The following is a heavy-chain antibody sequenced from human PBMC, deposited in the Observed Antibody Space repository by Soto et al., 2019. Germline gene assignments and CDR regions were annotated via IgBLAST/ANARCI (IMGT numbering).Heavy chain of an antibody. D-gene: IGHD3-22*01. V-gene: IGHV1-3*01. CDR3: ARGLYYYDSSGYFTDV. CDR1: GYTFTSYA. CDR2: INAGNGNT. Sequence: GASVKVSCKASGYTFTSYAMHWVRQAPGQRLEWMGWINAGNGNTKYSQKFQGRVTITRDTSASTAYMELSSLRSEDTAVYYCARGLYYYDSSGYFTDVWGQGTTVTVSS. J-gene: IGHJ6*02.